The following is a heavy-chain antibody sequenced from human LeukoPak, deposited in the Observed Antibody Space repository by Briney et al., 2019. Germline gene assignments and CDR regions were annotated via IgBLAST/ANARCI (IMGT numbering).Heavy chain of an antibody. V-gene: IGHV1-2*02. CDR3: ATSAGDYRAGHYYYMGV. D-gene: IGHD4-11*01. CDR2: TNPNNGAT. J-gene: IGHJ6*03. CDR1: GYTFSDHY. Sequence: GASVKVSCKASGYTFSDHYIQWLRQAPGQGLEWLGWTNPNNGATTSARKFQGRVTMTSDTSISTAYMELNRLTSDDTAVYYCATSAGDYRAGHYYYMGVWGKGTSVTVSS.